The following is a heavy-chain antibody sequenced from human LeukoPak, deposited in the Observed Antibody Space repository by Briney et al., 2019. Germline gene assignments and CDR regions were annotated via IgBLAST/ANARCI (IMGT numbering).Heavy chain of an antibody. V-gene: IGHV3-23*01. CDR3: AKDTASSWWYFDL. J-gene: IGHJ2*01. CDR2: IGGSGGTT. CDR1: GYTFNIYG. Sequence: GGSLRLSCAASGYTFNIYGMNWVRQAPGKGLEWVSAIGGSGGTTYYADSVKGRFTISRDNSKNTLYLQMNSLRAEDTAVYYCAKDTASSWWYFDLWGRGTLVTVSS. D-gene: IGHD5-18*01.